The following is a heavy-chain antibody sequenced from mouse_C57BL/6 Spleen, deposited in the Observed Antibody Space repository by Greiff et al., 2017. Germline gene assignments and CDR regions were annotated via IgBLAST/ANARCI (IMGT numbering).Heavy chain of an antibody. Sequence: VQLQQSGAELVRPGASVKLSCTASGFNIKDDYMHWVKQRPEQGLEWIGWIDPENGDTEYASKFQGKATITAETSSNTAYLQLSSLTSEDTAVYYCTTMVTTKLPYWGQGTLVTVSA. V-gene: IGHV14-4*01. CDR1: GFNIKDDY. D-gene: IGHD2-2*01. CDR3: TTMVTTKLPY. J-gene: IGHJ3*01. CDR2: IDPENGDT.